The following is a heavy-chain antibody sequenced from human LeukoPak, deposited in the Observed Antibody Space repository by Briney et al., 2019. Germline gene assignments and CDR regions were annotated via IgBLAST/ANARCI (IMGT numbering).Heavy chain of an antibody. D-gene: IGHD3-9*01. V-gene: IGHV3-30*14. J-gene: IGHJ4*02. CDR3: ARERRYDILTGYYYFDY. Sequence: GGSLRLSCAASGFTFSSYAMHWVRQAPGKGLEWVAVISYDGSNKYYADSVKGRFTISRDNSKNTLYLQMNSLRAEDTAVYYCARERRYDILTGYYYFDYWGQGTLVTVSS. CDR2: ISYDGSNK. CDR1: GFTFSSYA.